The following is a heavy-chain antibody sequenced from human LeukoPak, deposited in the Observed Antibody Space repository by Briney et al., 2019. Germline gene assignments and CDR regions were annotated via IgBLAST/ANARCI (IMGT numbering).Heavy chain of an antibody. V-gene: IGHV4-4*07. CDR1: GGSISSYY. CDR2: IYTSGST. Sequence: SETLSLTCTVSGGSISSYYWSWIRQPAGKGLEWIGRIYTSGSTNYNPSLKSRVTMSVDTSKNQFFLKLSSVTAADTAVYYCAIYYYDREVMDVWGQGTTVTVSS. D-gene: IGHD3-10*02. J-gene: IGHJ6*02. CDR3: AIYYYDREVMDV.